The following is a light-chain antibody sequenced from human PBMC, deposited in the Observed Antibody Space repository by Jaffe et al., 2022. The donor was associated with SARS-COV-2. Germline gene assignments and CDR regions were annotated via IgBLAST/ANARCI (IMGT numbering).Light chain of an antibody. CDR3: VLRMPGGIWV. CDR1: SGSVSTTYY. V-gene: IGLV8-61*01. Sequence: QTVVTQEPSFSVSPGGTVTLTCGLSSGSVSTTYYPSWYQQTPGQAPRTLIYNTNTRSSGVPDRFSGSILGNKAALSITGAQADDESDYYCVLRMPGGIWVFGGGTRLTVL. CDR2: NTN. J-gene: IGLJ3*02.